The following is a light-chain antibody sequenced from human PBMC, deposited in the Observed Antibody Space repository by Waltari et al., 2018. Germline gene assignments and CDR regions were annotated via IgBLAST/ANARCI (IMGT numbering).Light chain of an antibody. CDR2: RNN. Sequence: QSVRPHPPSCSGTPRRSLSPSCLRRSSSTGTHTQACSEHCLGTAPKPPLCRNNQRPSGVPDRFSCSKSGTSSSLAISVLQSEDEAHYYCSAWDGSLTDGSLTGVVFGGGTKLTVL. V-gene: IGLV1-44*01. CDR3: SAWDGSLTDGSLTGVV. CDR1: SSSTGTHT. J-gene: IGLJ2*01.